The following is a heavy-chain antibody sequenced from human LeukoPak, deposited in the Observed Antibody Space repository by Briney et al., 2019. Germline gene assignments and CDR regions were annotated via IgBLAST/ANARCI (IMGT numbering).Heavy chain of an antibody. CDR1: GFTFGSYW. CDR2: INQDASVK. D-gene: IGHD5-18*01. J-gene: IGHJ4*02. Sequence: PGGSLRLSCAAPGFTFGSYWMTWVRQTPGKGLEWVANINQDASVKQYLDSVKGRFTISRDNAKNSLYLQMNNLRAEDTAVYFCARETVSSDTDSDGFDSWGQGTLVTVSS. CDR3: ARETVSSDTDSDGFDS. V-gene: IGHV3-7*01.